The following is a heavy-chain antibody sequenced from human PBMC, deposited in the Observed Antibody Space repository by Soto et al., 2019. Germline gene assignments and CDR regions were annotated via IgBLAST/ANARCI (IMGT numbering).Heavy chain of an antibody. Sequence: PSETLSLTCTISGGSIRSYYWSWIRQPPGKGLEWIGYIYFTGSTNYNPSLKSRVTISVDTSKNQFSLNLSSVTAADTAVYYCAREIAAVGRYYYGMAVWGQGTTVTVSS. J-gene: IGHJ6*02. CDR3: AREIAAVGRYYYGMAV. V-gene: IGHV4-59*01. D-gene: IGHD6-13*01. CDR2: IYFTGST. CDR1: GGSIRSYY.